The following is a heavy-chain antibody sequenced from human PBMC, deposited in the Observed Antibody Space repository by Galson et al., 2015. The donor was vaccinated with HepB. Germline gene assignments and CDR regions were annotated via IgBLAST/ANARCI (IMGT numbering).Heavy chain of an antibody. CDR2: IYYRGST. J-gene: IGHJ3*02. CDR3: AREDGPRLKGAFDI. CDR1: GGSISSYY. D-gene: IGHD2-21*01. Sequence: SETLSLTCTVSGGSISSYYWSWIRQPPGKGLEWIGYIYYRGSTNYNPSLKSRVTISVDTSKNQFSLKLSSVTAADTAVYYCAREDGPRLKGAFDIWGQGTMVTVSS. V-gene: IGHV4-59*01.